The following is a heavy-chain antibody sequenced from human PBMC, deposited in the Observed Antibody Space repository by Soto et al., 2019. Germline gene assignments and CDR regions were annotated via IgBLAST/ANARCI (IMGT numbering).Heavy chain of an antibody. CDR2: IYHTGRT. V-gene: IGHV4-38-2*02. J-gene: IGHJ6*02. CDR1: GYSITNGYY. Sequence: SETLSLTCGVSGYSITNGYYWGWIRQPPGKGLEWIGSIYHTGRTYYNTSLKSRVSISVDTSQNQLSLSLTSVTAADTAVYYCARDVVAARPGYYYYGMDVWGQGTTVTVSS. CDR3: ARDVVAARPGYYYYGMDV. D-gene: IGHD6-6*01.